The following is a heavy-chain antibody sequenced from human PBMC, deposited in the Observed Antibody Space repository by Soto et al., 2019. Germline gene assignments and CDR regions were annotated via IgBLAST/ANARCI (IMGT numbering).Heavy chain of an antibody. Sequence: ASVKVSCKASGYTFTSYYMHWVRQAPGQGLEWMGIINPSGGSTSYAQKFQGRVTMTRDTSTSTVYMELSSLRSEDTAVYYCARGPPITMIVVVITWFDPWGQGTLVTVSS. CDR3: ARGPPITMIVVVITWFDP. V-gene: IGHV1-46*01. D-gene: IGHD3-22*01. CDR1: GYTFTSYY. CDR2: INPSGGST. J-gene: IGHJ5*02.